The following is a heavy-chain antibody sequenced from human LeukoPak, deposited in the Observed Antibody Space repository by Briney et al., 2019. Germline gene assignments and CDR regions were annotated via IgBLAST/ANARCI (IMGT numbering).Heavy chain of an antibody. Sequence: PGGSLRLSCAASGFTFSSYSMNWVHQAPGKGLEWVSSISSSSSYIYYADSVKGRFTISRDNAKNSLYLQMNSLRAEDTAVYYCARDGILERRVPYYYYYGMDVWGQGTTVTVSS. J-gene: IGHJ6*02. CDR3: ARDGILERRVPYYYYYGMDV. V-gene: IGHV3-21*01. CDR1: GFTFSSYS. D-gene: IGHD1-1*01. CDR2: ISSSSSYI.